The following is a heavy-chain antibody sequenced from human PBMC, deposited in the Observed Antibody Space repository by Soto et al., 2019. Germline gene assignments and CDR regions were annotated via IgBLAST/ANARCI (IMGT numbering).Heavy chain of an antibody. J-gene: IGHJ5*02. D-gene: IGHD3-9*01. CDR3: ARERHYDILTGSNWFDP. Sequence: GGSLRLSCAASGFTFSSYSMNWVRQAPGKGLEWVSYISSSSSTIYYADSVKGRFTISRDNAKNSLYLQMNSLRAEDTAVYYCARERHYDILTGSNWFDPWGQGTLVTVSS. CDR2: ISSSSSTI. V-gene: IGHV3-48*01. CDR1: GFTFSSYS.